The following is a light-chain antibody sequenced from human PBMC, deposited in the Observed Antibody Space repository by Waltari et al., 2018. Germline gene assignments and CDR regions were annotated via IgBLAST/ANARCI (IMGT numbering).Light chain of an antibody. V-gene: IGKV2-28*01. Sequence: DIVLTQSPPSLLVTPGAPASISCRSSQSLLDSHGNNYLDWYLQRPGQSPQLLIYLGSTRAAGVPDRFTGSGSGTDFTLKISRVEADDVGVYYCMQALQTLWTFGQGTKVEIK. CDR1: QSLLDSHGNNY. J-gene: IGKJ1*01. CDR3: MQALQTLWT. CDR2: LGS.